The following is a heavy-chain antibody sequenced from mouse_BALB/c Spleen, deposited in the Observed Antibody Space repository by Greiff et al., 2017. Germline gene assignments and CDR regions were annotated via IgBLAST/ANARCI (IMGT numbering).Heavy chain of an antibody. Sequence: EVKLQESGPGLVKPSQSLSLTCSVTGYSITSGYYWNWIRQFPGNKLEWMGYISYDGSNNYNPSLKNRISITRDTSKNQFFLKLNSVTTEDTATYYCARDGGLRYFDYWGQGTTLTVSS. D-gene: IGHD2-2*01. J-gene: IGHJ2*01. CDR3: ARDGGLRYFDY. CDR1: GYSITSGYY. CDR2: ISYDGSN. V-gene: IGHV3-6*02.